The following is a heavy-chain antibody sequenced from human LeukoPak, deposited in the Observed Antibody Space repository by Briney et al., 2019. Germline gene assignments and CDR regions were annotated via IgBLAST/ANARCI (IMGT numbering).Heavy chain of an antibody. D-gene: IGHD3-10*01. V-gene: IGHV4-31*03. J-gene: IGHJ3*02. CDR3: ARGVKGLRGAFDI. CDR2: IYYSGST. Sequence: SETLSLTCTVSGGSISGGVYYWSWIRQHPGKGLEWIGYIYYSGSTYSNPSLKSRLTMSVDISKNQFSLKLSSVTAADTAVYYCARGVKGLRGAFDIWGQGTMVTVSS. CDR1: GGSISGGVYY.